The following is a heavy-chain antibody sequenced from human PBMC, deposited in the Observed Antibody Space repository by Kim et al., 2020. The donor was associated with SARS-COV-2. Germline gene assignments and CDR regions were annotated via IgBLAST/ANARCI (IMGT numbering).Heavy chain of an antibody. CDR1: SGSISSSSYY. V-gene: IGHV4-39*01. D-gene: IGHD3-22*01. Sequence: SETLSLTCTLSSGSISSSSYYWVWIRQPPGNGLEFIGKIHYLGSTDYNPSLKSRVTISIDTSKKYFSLKLTSVTAPDTAVYFCARHTSAYSTLDYWGQGALVTVSS. J-gene: IGHJ4*02. CDR2: IHYLGST. CDR3: ARHTSAYSTLDY.